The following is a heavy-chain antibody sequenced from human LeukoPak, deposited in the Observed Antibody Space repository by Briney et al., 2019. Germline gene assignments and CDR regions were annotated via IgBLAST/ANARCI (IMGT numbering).Heavy chain of an antibody. CDR3: ARGIVGALDAFDI. CDR1: GFTFSGCA. CDR2: ISGSGDNT. D-gene: IGHD1-26*01. Sequence: PGGSLRLSCAASGFTFSGCAMNWVRQAPGKGLEWVSAISGSGDNTYYADSVKGRFTISRDNSKNTLYLQMNSLRAEDTAVYYCARGIVGALDAFDIWGQGTMVTVSS. V-gene: IGHV3-23*01. J-gene: IGHJ3*02.